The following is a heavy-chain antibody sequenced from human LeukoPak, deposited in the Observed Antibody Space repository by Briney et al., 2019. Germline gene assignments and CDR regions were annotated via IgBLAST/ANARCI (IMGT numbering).Heavy chain of an antibody. V-gene: IGHV4-39*07. CDR2: INHSGST. CDR3: ARGTKGSRPFDY. D-gene: IGHD6-13*01. Sequence: SETLSLTCTVSGGSISSSGYYWSWIRQPPGKGLEWIGEINHSGSTNYNPSLKSRVTISVDTSKNQFSLKLSSVTAADTAVYYCARGTKGSRPFDYWGQGTLSPSPQ. J-gene: IGHJ4*02. CDR1: GGSISSSGYY.